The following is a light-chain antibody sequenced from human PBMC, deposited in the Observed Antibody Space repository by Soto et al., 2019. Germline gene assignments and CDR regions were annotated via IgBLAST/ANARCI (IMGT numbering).Light chain of an antibody. V-gene: IGLV2-23*01. CDR1: SSDVGSYNF. J-gene: IGLJ3*02. Sequence: QSALTQPASVSGSPGQSITISCTGTSSDVGSYNFVSWYQQHPGKAPKLMIYEGSKRPSGVSNRFSGSKSGNTASLTIPGLQAEDEADYYCCSYAGDSAWVFGGGTKLTVL. CDR2: EGS. CDR3: CSYAGDSAWV.